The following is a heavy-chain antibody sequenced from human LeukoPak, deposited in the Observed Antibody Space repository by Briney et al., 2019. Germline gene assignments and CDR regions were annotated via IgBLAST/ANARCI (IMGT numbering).Heavy chain of an antibody. J-gene: IGHJ4*02. D-gene: IGHD3-10*01. CDR1: GYTFTGYY. CDR3: AITLLWFGELSD. Sequence: AASVTLSCKASGYTFTGYYMHWVRQAPGQGLEWMRWINPNSGGTNYAQKFQGWVTMTRDTSISTAYMELSRLRADDTAVYYCAITLLWFGELSDWGQGTLVTVSS. V-gene: IGHV1-2*04. CDR2: INPNSGGT.